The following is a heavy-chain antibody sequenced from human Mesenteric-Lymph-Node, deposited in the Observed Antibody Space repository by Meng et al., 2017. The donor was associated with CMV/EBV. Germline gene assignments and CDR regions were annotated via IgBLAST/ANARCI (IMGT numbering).Heavy chain of an antibody. V-gene: IGHV3-21*01. D-gene: IGHD1-26*01. J-gene: IGHJ4*02. CDR3: ARGGDYFDY. CDR2: ISTTSTYI. CDR1: GFTFSRYS. Sequence: RLSCAASGFTFSRYSMNWVRQAPGKGLEWVSSISTTSTYIYYADSVKGRFTISRDNAKNSLYLQMNSLRAEDTAVYYCARGGDYFDYWGQGTLVTVSS.